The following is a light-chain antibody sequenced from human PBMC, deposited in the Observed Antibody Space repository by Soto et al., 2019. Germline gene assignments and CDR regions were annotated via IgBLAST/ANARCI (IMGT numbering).Light chain of an antibody. CDR3: SSYAASNNFYFV. CDR1: SSDVGGYNY. CDR2: EVT. Sequence: SALTQPPSASGSPEQSVTISCTGTSSDVGGYNYVSWYQQYPGRAPKLMIYEVTKRPSGVPDRFSGSKSGNTASLTVSGLQAEDEADYYCSSYAASNNFYFVFGGGTKLTVL. V-gene: IGLV2-8*01. J-gene: IGLJ3*02.